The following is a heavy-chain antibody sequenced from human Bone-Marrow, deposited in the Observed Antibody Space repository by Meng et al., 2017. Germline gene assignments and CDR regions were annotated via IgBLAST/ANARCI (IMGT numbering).Heavy chain of an antibody. D-gene: IGHD2-15*01. CDR2: ISSSSSYI. Sequence: ESLKISCAASGFTFSSYSMNWVRQAPGKGLEWVSSISSSSSYIYYADSVKCRFTISRDNAKNSLYLQMNSLRAEDTAVYYCARNSVADDAFDIWGQGTMVTVSS. V-gene: IGHV3-21*01. CDR1: GFTFSSYS. J-gene: IGHJ3*02. CDR3: ARNSVADDAFDI.